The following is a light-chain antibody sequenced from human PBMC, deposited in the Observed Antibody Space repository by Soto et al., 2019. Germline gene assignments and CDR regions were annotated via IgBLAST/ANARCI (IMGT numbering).Light chain of an antibody. V-gene: IGLV2-8*01. Sequence: QSALTQPPSASGSPGQSVTISCTGTTSDVGAYNYVSWYQQHPGKAPKFIIYEVSYRPSGVPDRFSGSKSGNTASLTVSGLQAEDEADYYCSSYAGSNNWLFGGGTQLTVL. CDR2: EVS. CDR3: SSYAGSNNWL. CDR1: TSDVGAYNY. J-gene: IGLJ3*02.